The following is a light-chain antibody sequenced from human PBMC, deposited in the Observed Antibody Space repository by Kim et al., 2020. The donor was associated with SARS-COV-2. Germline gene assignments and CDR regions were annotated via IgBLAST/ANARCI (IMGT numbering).Light chain of an antibody. CDR1: QDVSRY. V-gene: IGKV1-39*01. J-gene: IGKJ5*01. Sequence: ASVGDRVTITCQASQDVSRYLNWYQQKPGKAPKVLICAASTLQRGVPSRFSSSGYGTDFSLTITSVQPEDLATYYCQQTDTTPITFGQGTRLEIK. CDR2: AAS. CDR3: QQTDTTPIT.